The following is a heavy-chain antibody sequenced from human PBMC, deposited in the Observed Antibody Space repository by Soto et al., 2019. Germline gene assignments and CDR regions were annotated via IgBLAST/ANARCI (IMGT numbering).Heavy chain of an antibody. V-gene: IGHV4-30-4*01. CDR2: IYYSGST. CDR1: GGSISSGDYY. Sequence: QVQLQESGPGLVKPSQTLSLTCTVSGGSISSGDYYWSWIRQPPGKGLEWIGYIYYSGSTYYNPSLKSRVTISVDTSKNQFSLKLSSVTAADTAVYYCARDWRPDNYDFWSGHYYGMDVWGQGTTVTVSS. J-gene: IGHJ6*02. CDR3: ARDWRPDNYDFWSGHYYGMDV. D-gene: IGHD3-3*01.